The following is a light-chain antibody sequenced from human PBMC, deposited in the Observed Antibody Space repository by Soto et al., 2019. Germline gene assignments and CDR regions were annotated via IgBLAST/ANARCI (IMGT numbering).Light chain of an antibody. J-gene: IGKJ4*01. Sequence: EIVLTQSPGTLSLSPGERATLSCRASQSVSSSLAWYQQKPGQAPRLLIHGASSRATGIPDRFSGSGSGTDFTLTISRLEPEDFAVYYCQQYGTSSEATFGGGTKVEIK. V-gene: IGKV3-20*01. CDR2: GAS. CDR1: QSVSSS. CDR3: QQYGTSSEAT.